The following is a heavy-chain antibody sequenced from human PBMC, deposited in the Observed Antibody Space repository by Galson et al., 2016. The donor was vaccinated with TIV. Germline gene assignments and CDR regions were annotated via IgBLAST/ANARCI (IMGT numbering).Heavy chain of an antibody. CDR1: GFTFSSYW. CDR2: INTDGRNT. Sequence: SLRLSCAASGFTFSSYWMHWVRQAPGKGLVWVSRINTDGRNTAYADSLKGRFTVSRDNAKNTLYLQMHSLRAEETAVYYCARSSHYYAITSYYPLDYWGRGSPVTVSS. J-gene: IGHJ4*02. CDR3: ARSSHYYAITSYYPLDY. V-gene: IGHV3-74*01. D-gene: IGHD3-22*01.